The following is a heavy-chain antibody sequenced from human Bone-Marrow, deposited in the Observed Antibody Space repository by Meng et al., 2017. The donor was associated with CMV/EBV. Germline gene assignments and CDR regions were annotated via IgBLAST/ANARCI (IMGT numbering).Heavy chain of an antibody. V-gene: IGHV4-59*01. CDR1: GGSISSYY. D-gene: IGHD1-26*01. CDR2: IYYSGST. Sequence: SETLSLTCTVPGGSISSYYWSWIRQPPGKGLEWIGYIYYSGSTNYNPSLKSRVTISVDTSKNQFSLKLSSVTAADTAVYYCARDLAYSGSYEDGMDVWGQGTTVTVSS. J-gene: IGHJ6*02. CDR3: ARDLAYSGSYEDGMDV.